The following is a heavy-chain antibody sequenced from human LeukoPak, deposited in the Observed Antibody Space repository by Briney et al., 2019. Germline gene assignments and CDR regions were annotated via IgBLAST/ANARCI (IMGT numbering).Heavy chain of an antibody. Sequence: SETLSPTCTVSGGSISSYYWSWIRQPPGKGLEWIGYIYYSGSTNYNPSLKSRVTISVDTSKNQFSLKLSSVTAADTAVYYCARLGIAAAGTWFDPWGQGTLVTVSS. J-gene: IGHJ5*02. CDR1: GGSISSYY. CDR2: IYYSGST. D-gene: IGHD6-13*01. V-gene: IGHV4-59*01. CDR3: ARLGIAAAGTWFDP.